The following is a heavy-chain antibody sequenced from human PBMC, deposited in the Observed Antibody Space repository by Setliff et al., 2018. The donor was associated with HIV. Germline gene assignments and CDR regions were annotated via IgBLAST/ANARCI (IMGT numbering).Heavy chain of an antibody. J-gene: IGHJ2*01. CDR1: GGSISSGGYY. CDR2: IYYSGST. D-gene: IGHD6-13*01. V-gene: IGHV4-61*08. Sequence: SETLSLTCTVSGGSISSGGYYWSWIRQHPGRGLEWIGYIYYSGSTNYNPSLKSRVTISVDPSKNQFSLKLSSVTAADTAVYYCARLCIAAAGTRSIPWYFDLWGRGTLVTVS. CDR3: ARLCIAAAGTRSIPWYFDL.